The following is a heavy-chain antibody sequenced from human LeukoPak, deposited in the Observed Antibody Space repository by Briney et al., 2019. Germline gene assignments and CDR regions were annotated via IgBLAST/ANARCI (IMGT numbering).Heavy chain of an antibody. CDR2: ISYDGSNK. J-gene: IGHJ5*02. V-gene: IGHV3-30-3*01. CDR1: GFTFSIYA. CDR3: ARDGPPYGDMRNWFDP. Sequence: GGSLRLSCAASGFTFSIYAMHWVRQAPGKGLEWVAVISYDGSNKYYADSVKGRFTISRDNSKNTLYPQMNSLRPEDTAVYYCARDGPPYGDMRNWFDPWGQGTLVTVSS. D-gene: IGHD4-17*01.